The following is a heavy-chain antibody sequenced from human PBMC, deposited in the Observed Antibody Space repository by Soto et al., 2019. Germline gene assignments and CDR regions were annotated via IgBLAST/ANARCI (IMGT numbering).Heavy chain of an antibody. Sequence: SETLSLTCTVSGGSISSSSYYWGWILQPPGKGLEWIVSIYYIGSTYYNPSLKSRVTISVDTSKNQLSLKLSSVTAADTAVYYCARHLEQQLVYFDYWGQGTLVTVSS. D-gene: IGHD6-13*01. V-gene: IGHV4-39*01. CDR2: IYYIGST. J-gene: IGHJ4*02. CDR3: ARHLEQQLVYFDY. CDR1: GGSISSSSYY.